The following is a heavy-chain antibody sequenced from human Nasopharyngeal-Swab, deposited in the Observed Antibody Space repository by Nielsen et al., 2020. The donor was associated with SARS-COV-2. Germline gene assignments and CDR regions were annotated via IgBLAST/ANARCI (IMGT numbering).Heavy chain of an antibody. V-gene: IGHV1-46*01. CDR1: GYTFTSDY. J-gene: IGHJ4*02. Sequence: ASVKVSCKASGYTFTSDYMNWVRQAPGQGLEWMGIINPSGGSTSYAQKFQGRVTMTSDASTSTVYMELSSLRSEDTAVYYCARDWGDGYNYLDYWGQGTLVTVSS. CDR3: ARDWGDGYNYLDY. CDR2: INPSGGST. D-gene: IGHD5-24*01.